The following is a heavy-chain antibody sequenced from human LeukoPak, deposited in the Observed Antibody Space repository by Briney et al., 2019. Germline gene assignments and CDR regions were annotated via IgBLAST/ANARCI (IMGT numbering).Heavy chain of an antibody. CDR1: GGTFSSYA. V-gene: IGHV1-69*04. CDR2: IIPILGIA. J-gene: IGHJ6*02. CDR3: VRDDCHDKGQCYYYGMDV. Sequence: SVKVSCKASGGTFSSYAISWVRQAPGQGLEWMGRIIPILGIANYAQKFQGRVTITADKSTSTAYMELSSLRSEDTAVYYCVRDDCHDKGQCYYYGMDVWGQGTTVTVSS. D-gene: IGHD2-21*02.